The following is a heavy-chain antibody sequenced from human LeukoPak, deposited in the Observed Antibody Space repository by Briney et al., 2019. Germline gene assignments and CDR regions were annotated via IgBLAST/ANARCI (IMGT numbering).Heavy chain of an antibody. CDR1: GLTFNNYA. CDR3: AKARDYHDYYWFDY. J-gene: IGHJ4*02. D-gene: IGHD4-17*01. V-gene: IGHV3-23*01. Sequence: GGSLRLSCAVSGLTFNNYAMSWVRQAPGKGLEWVSAISKSGDHTYYAASAKGRFTIYRDNSKNTQYLQMNSLRAEDTAVYYCAKARDYHDYYWFDYWGQGTLVTVSS. CDR2: ISKSGDHT.